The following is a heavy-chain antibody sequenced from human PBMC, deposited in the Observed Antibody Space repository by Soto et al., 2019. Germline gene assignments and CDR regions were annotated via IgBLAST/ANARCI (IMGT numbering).Heavy chain of an antibody. D-gene: IGHD2-21*01. J-gene: IGHJ6*01. CDR1: GVTFRGYG. CDR3: ARAYQLTYCFDG. Sequence: GGSLRLSCAGSGVTFRGYGVHWVRQTQGNGLEWVTVISDDGSKTYYADSVKGRFSVSRDDSTKMVFLEMSSLRSEDTAVYPCARAYQLTYCFDGWGQGTTVTVYS. CDR2: ISDDGSKT. V-gene: IGHV3-30*03.